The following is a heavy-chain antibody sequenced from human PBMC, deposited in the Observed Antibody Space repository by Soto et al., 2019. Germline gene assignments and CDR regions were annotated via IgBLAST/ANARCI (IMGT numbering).Heavy chain of an antibody. CDR2: IYYSGST. J-gene: IGHJ4*02. CDR3: ARRYGYSFYY. CDR1: GGSMSPYY. D-gene: IGHD1-1*01. V-gene: IGHV4-59*08. Sequence: SETLSLTCTVSGGSMSPYYWSWIRQPPGKGLEWIGYIYYSGSTNYNPSLKSRVTISVDTSKNQFSLKLSSVTAADTAVYYCARRYGYSFYYWGQGTLVTVSS.